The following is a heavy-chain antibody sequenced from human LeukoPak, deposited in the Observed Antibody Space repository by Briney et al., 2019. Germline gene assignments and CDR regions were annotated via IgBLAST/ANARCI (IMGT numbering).Heavy chain of an antibody. V-gene: IGHV3-23*01. Sequence: GGSLRLSCATSGFTFSSYAMSWVRQAPGKGLEWVSAISGSGAATYYADSVKVRFTISRDNSKNTLYLQMNSLRAEDTAVYYCARDPYYVDYWGQGTLVTVSS. CDR1: GFTFSSYA. CDR3: ARDPYYVDY. D-gene: IGHD3-16*01. CDR2: ISGSGAAT. J-gene: IGHJ4*02.